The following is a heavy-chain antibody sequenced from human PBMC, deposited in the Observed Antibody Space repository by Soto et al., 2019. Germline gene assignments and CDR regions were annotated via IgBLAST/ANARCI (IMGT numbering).Heavy chain of an antibody. J-gene: IGHJ3*02. D-gene: IGHD5-12*01. CDR1: GFTFSSYS. Sequence: GGSLRLSCAASGFTFSSYSMNWVRQAPGKGLEWVSSISSSSSYIYYADSVKGRFTISRDNAKNSLYLQMNSLRAEDTAVYYCARDKGWLQVGHDAFDIWGQGTMVTVSS. CDR3: ARDKGWLQVGHDAFDI. V-gene: IGHV3-21*01. CDR2: ISSSSSYI.